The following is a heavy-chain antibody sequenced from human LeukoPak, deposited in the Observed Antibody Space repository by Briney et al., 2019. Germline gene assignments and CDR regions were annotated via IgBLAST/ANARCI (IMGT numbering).Heavy chain of an antibody. V-gene: IGHV3-74*01. Sequence: RPGGSLRLSCAASGFTFSSYAMSWVRQAPGKGLVWVSRINNDGSSTSYADSVKGRFTISRDNAKNTLYLQMNSLRAEDTAVYYCARAYGDYEMDVWGQGTTVTVS. CDR1: GFTFSSYA. D-gene: IGHD4-17*01. J-gene: IGHJ6*02. CDR2: INNDGSST. CDR3: ARAYGDYEMDV.